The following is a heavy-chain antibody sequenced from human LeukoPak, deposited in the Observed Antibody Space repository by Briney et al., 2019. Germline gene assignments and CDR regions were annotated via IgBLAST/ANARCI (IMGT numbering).Heavy chain of an antibody. CDR3: ARERPLGIWGYYYYYMDV. D-gene: IGHD7-27*01. CDR1: GGSISSSSYY. Sequence: SETLSLTCTVSGGSISSSSYYWGWIRQPPGKGLEWIESIYYSGSTYYNPSLKSRVTISVDTSKNQFSLKLSSVTAADTAVYYCARERPLGIWGYYYYYMDVWGKGTTVTVSS. J-gene: IGHJ6*03. CDR2: IYYSGST. V-gene: IGHV4-39*07.